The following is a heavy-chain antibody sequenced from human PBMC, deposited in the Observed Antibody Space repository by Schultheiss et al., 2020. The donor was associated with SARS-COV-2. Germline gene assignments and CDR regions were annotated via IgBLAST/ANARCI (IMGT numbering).Heavy chain of an antibody. CDR2: INSDGSST. V-gene: IGHV3-74*01. CDR1: GFTFSSYW. J-gene: IGHJ4*02. D-gene: IGHD3-22*01. Sequence: GGSLRLSCAASGFTFSSYWMHWVRQAPGKGLVWVSRINSDGSSTSYADSVKGRFTISRDNAKNTLYLQMNSLRAEDTAVYYCAREYYDSSGYWNYWGQGTLVTVS. CDR3: AREYYDSSGYWNY.